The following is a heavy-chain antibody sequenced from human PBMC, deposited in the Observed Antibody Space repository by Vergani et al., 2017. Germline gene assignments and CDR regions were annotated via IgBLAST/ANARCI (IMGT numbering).Heavy chain of an antibody. D-gene: IGHD3-22*01. CDR3: TRGWYYDIIAYWAY. J-gene: IGHJ4*02. V-gene: IGHV1-46*03. CDR2: INPSGGST. CDR1: GYTFTSYY. Sequence: VQLVQSGAEVKKPGASVKVSCKASGYTFTSYYMHWVRQAPGQGLEWMGIINPSGGSTSYAQKFHGRVTMTRDTSTSTVYMELSSLSSEATAVYYCTRGWYYDIIAYWAYLGQGTLVTVSS.